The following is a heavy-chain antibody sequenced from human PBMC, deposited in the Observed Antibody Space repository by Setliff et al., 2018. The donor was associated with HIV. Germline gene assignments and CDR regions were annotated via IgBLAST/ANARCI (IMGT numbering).Heavy chain of an antibody. D-gene: IGHD3-16*01. CDR3: ARGDMIAFGGVGPFDY. V-gene: IGHV1-69*13. Sequence: ASVKVSCKASGGIFSNYAINWVRLAPGQGLEWMGGIIPIFGTADYAQRFQGRVTITADESTSTAYMELSSLRSADTAVYYCARGDMIAFGGVGPFDYWGQGTLGHRLL. CDR1: GGIFSNYA. J-gene: IGHJ4*02. CDR2: IIPIFGTA.